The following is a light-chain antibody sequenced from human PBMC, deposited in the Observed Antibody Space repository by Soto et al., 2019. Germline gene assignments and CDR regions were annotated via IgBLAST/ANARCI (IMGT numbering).Light chain of an antibody. J-gene: IGKJ5*01. CDR1: QTVSSY. Sequence: EIVLTQSPATLSLSPGERATLSCRASQTVSSYLLWYQQKPGQAPRLLIYDASNRASGTPARFSGSGSETDFNLTISRLETEDIAVYYCQHRMNWPLTFGQGTRLEIK. CDR2: DAS. V-gene: IGKV3-11*01. CDR3: QHRMNWPLT.